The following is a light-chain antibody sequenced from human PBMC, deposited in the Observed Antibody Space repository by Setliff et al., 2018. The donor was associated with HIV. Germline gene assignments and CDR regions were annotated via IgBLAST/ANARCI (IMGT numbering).Light chain of an antibody. V-gene: IGLV2-14*03. CDR2: EVS. CDR3: SSYTSTSTAYV. J-gene: IGLJ1*01. Sequence: QSALAQPASVSGSPGQSIFISCTGTSSDAGDHNSVSWYQQHPGKAPKLMIYEVSHRPSGVPDRFSGSKTGNTASLTISGLQAEDEADYYCSSYTSTSTAYVFGTGTKVTVL. CDR1: SSDAGDHNS.